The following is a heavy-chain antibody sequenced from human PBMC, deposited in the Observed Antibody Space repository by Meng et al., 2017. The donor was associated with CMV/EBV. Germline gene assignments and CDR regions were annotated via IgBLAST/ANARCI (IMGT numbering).Heavy chain of an antibody. J-gene: IGHJ6*02. V-gene: IGHV1-8*01. D-gene: IGHD1-1*01. CDR1: GYSFSSYD. CDR2: MNPNTGNT. Sequence: GESLKISCKASGYSFSSYDINWVRQASGQGLEWMGWMNPNTGNTGYAQKFQGRVTMTRNTSISTAYMELGSLRSEDTAVYHCARGQGLGTDYYYGMDVWGQGTTVTVSS. CDR3: ARGQGLGTDYYYGMDV.